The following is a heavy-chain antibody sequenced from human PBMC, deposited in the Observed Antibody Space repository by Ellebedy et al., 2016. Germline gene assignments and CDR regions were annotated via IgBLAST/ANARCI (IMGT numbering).Heavy chain of an antibody. CDR2: ISGSGAVT. CDR3: AKGYFSRAYCGGDCYLDAPFDI. V-gene: IGHV3-23*01. J-gene: IGHJ3*02. Sequence: GGSLRLXXAASGFTFSRYAMNWVRQAPGKGLEWVAGISGSGAVTHYADSVMGRFTISREKSKNMLSLEMNGLRAEDTALYYCAKGYFSRAYCGGDCYLDAPFDIWGQGTVVTVSS. D-gene: IGHD2-21*01. CDR1: GFTFSRYA.